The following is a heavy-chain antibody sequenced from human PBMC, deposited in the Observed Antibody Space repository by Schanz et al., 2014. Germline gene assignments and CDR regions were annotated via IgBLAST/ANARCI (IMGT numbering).Heavy chain of an antibody. CDR1: GYTFSSYG. V-gene: IGHV1-18*04. J-gene: IGHJ3*02. CDR2: ISANNGNT. D-gene: IGHD3-9*01. Sequence: QVQLVQSGVEVKRPGASVKVSCKASGYTFSSYGISWVRQAPGQGLEWMGWISANNGNTNKAQKLQGRVTVTRDTSTTTVYMDLSSLISEDTAVYYCAFDRDDAYDIWGQGTTVTVSS. CDR3: AFDRDDAYDI.